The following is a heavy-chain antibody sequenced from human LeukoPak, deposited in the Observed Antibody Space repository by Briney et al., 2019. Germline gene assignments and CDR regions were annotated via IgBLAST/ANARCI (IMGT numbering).Heavy chain of an antibody. J-gene: IGHJ6*03. CDR1: GFTFSTHD. D-gene: IGHD2-2*02. CDR3: TRGQYCSGTNCYIPYHFYFYMDV. CDR2: INSRSSTI. Sequence: GGSLRLSCAASGFTFSTHDVNWVRQAPGKGLEWVSFINSRSSTIYYADSVKGRFTISRDNAKNSLYLQMNSLRAEDTGVYYCTRGQYCSGTNCYIPYHFYFYMDVWGKGTTVTVSS. V-gene: IGHV3-48*04.